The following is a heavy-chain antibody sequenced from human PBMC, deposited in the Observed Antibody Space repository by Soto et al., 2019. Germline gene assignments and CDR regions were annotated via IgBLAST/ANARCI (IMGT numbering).Heavy chain of an antibody. CDR2: CSAYKGNS. Sequence: QVQLVQSGAEVKKPGASVKVSCKASGYTFTSYAISWVRQAPGQGLEWMGWCSAYKGNSNYAKKLKGRVTMTTDTSTSTANMGLRSLRSDDTAVSYCARSLPPVEYWGQGTRVTVSS. J-gene: IGHJ4*02. V-gene: IGHV1-18*01. CDR3: ARSLPPVEY. CDR1: GYTFTSYA.